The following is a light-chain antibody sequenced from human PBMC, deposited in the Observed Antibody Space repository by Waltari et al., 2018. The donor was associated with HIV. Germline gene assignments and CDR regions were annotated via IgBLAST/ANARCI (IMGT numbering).Light chain of an antibody. CDR1: SSDVGDSNY. CDR3: SSYTSSSTRV. Sequence: QSALTQPASVSGSPAQSLTIPCTGTSSDVGDSNYVSWYQQHPGKAPKLIIYDVSNRPSGVSNRFSGSKSGNTASLTISGLQTEDEADYYCSSYTSSSTRVFGTGTKVTVL. CDR2: DVS. J-gene: IGLJ1*01. V-gene: IGLV2-14*01.